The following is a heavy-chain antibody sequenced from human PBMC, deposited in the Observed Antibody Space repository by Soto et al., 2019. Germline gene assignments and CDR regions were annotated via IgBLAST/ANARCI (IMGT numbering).Heavy chain of an antibody. CDR3: ARGDYVH. CDR2: IYYSGST. CDR1: GGSSSRYY. Sequence: TLSLTCTVSGGSSSRYYWTWIRQPPGKGLEWIGYIYYSGSTYYNPSLKSRVTISVDTSKSQFSLKLSSVTAADTAVYYCARGDYVHWGQGTLVTVSS. D-gene: IGHD4-17*01. J-gene: IGHJ4*02. V-gene: IGHV4-30-4*08.